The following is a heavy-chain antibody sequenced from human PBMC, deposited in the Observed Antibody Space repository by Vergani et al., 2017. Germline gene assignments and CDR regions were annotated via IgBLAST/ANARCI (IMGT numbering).Heavy chain of an antibody. CDR1: GYTFTSYA. D-gene: IGHD2-15*01. CDR3: ARVVVAATAYYYYYYGMDV. V-gene: IGHV1-3*01. CDR2: INAGNGNT. J-gene: IGHJ6*02. Sequence: QVQLVQSGAEVKKPGASVKVSCKASGYTFTSYAMHWVRQAPGXRLEWMGWINAGNGNTKYSQKFQGRVTITRDTSASTAYMELSSLRSEDTAVYYCARVVVAATAYYYYYYGMDVWGQGTTVTVSS.